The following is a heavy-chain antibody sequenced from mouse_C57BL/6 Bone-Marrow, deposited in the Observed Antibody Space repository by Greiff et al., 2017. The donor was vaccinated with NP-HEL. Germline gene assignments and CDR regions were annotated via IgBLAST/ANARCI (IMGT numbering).Heavy chain of an antibody. J-gene: IGHJ2*01. CDR1: GYTFTSYG. Sequence: VMLVESGAELARPGASVKLSCKASGYTFTSYGISWVKQRTGQGLEWIGEIYPRSGNTYYNEKFKGKATLTADKSSSTAYMELRSLTSEDSAVYFCAPNWYYFDYWGQGTTLTVSS. CDR3: APNWYYFDY. V-gene: IGHV1-81*01. D-gene: IGHD4-1*01. CDR2: IYPRSGNT.